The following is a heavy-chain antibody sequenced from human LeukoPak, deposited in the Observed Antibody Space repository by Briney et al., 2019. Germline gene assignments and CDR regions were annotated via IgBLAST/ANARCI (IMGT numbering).Heavy chain of an antibody. CDR2: LNYGGST. D-gene: IGHD3-22*01. V-gene: IGHV4-39*01. Sequence: SETPSLTCTVSGDSISTSSYYWGWIRQPPGKELEWIGTLNYGGSTYYNPSLKTRVTISVDTSKNQFSLRLHSVTAADTAVCYCARHAYYYESSGYFYPFHYWGQGTLLTVSS. CDR3: ARHAYYYESSGYFYPFHY. J-gene: IGHJ4*02. CDR1: GDSISTSSYY.